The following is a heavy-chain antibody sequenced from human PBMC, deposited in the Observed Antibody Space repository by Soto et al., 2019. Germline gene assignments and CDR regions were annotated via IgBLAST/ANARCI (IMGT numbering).Heavy chain of an antibody. CDR2: INPSGGST. J-gene: IGHJ6*02. CDR3: ASVYSSGPYSYGMDV. Sequence: ASVKVSCKASGDTFTSYYMHWVRQAPGQGLEWMGIINPSGGSTSYAQKFQGRVTMTRDTSTSTVYMELSSLRSEDTAVYYCASVYSSGPYSYGMDVWGQGTTVTVYS. CDR1: GDTFTSYY. D-gene: IGHD6-25*01. V-gene: IGHV1-46*01.